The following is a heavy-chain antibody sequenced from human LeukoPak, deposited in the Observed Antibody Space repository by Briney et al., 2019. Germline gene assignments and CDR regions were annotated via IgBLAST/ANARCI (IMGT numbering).Heavy chain of an antibody. CDR2: ISSFSGTI. CDR3: AKIGRRYDFWTGYYEEEVDYMDV. CDR1: GITFSSYS. Sequence: GGSLRLSCVASGITFSSYSMNWVRQAPGKGLEWVSYISSFSGTINYADSVKGRFTISRDNAKNSLYLQMNSLRAEDTAVYYCAKIGRRYDFWTGYYEEEVDYMDVWGKGTTVTVSS. V-gene: IGHV3-48*01. D-gene: IGHD3-3*01. J-gene: IGHJ6*03.